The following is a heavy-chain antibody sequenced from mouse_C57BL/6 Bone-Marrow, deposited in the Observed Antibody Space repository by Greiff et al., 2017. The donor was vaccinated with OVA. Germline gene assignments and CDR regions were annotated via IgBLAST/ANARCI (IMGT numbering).Heavy chain of an antibody. Sequence: QVQLKQPGAELVRPGTSVKLSCKASGYTFTSYWMHWVKQRPGQGLEWIGVIDPSDSYTNYNQKFKGKATLTVDTSSSTAYMQLSSLTSEDSAVYYCARDYGSVFAYWGQGTLVTVSA. CDR2: IDPSDSYT. D-gene: IGHD1-1*01. V-gene: IGHV1-59*01. CDR1: GYTFTSYW. CDR3: ARDYGSVFAY. J-gene: IGHJ3*01.